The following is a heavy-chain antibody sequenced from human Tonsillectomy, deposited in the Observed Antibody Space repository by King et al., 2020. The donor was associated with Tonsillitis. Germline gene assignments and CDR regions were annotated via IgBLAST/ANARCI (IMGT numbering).Heavy chain of an antibody. CDR2: IYYSGST. CDR3: GRGTSGYCSSPSCDALGY. J-gene: IGHJ4*02. CDR1: GGSISSYS. V-gene: IGHV4-59*01. Sequence: QVQLQESGPGLVKPSETLSLTCTVSGGSISSYSWSWIRQPPGKGLEWIGYIYYSGSTNYNPSLKSRVTISVDTSKNQFSLKLSSVTAADTAVYYCGRGTSGYCSSPSCDALGYWGQGPLVPVSS. D-gene: IGHD2-2*01.